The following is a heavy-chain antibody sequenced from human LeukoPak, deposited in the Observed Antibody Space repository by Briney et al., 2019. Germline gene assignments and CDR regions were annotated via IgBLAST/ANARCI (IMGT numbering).Heavy chain of an antibody. CDR1: VYSISSGYY. CDR2: MYHSGST. J-gene: IGHJ4*02. Sequence: TLSLTCTVSVYSISSGYYWGWIRQPPGKGLEWIGSMYHSGSTYSNPSLKSRVTISVDTSKNHFSLKLSSVTASDTALYHCARDGGIVGAANPYFDYWGQGTLVTVSS. D-gene: IGHD1-26*01. CDR3: ARDGGIVGAANPYFDY. V-gene: IGHV4-38-2*02.